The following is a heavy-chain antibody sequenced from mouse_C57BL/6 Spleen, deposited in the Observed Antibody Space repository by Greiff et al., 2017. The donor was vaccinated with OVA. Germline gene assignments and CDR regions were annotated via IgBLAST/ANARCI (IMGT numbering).Heavy chain of an antibody. J-gene: IGHJ1*03. V-gene: IGHV5-16*01. Sequence: EVMLVESEGGLVQPGSSMKLSCTASGFTFSDYYMAWVRQVPEKGLEWVANINYDGSSTYYLDSLKSRFIISRDNAKNILYLQMSSLKSEDTATYYCAREGAYYSDWYFDVWGTGTTVTVSS. CDR3: AREGAYYSDWYFDV. D-gene: IGHD2-12*01. CDR1: GFTFSDYY. CDR2: INYDGSST.